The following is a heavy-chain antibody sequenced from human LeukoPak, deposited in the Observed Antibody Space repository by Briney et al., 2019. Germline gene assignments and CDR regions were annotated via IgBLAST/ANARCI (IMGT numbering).Heavy chain of an antibody. D-gene: IGHD4-11*01. CDR2: ISSSSSYI. CDR3: ARDTASNHRLYYYYYMDV. J-gene: IGHJ6*03. V-gene: IGHV3-21*01. Sequence: GGSLRLSCAASGFTFSSYSTNWVRQAPGKGLEWVSSISSSSSYIYYADSVKGRFTISRDNAKNSLYLQMNSLRAEDTAVYYCARDTASNHRLYYYYYMDVWGKGTTVTVSS. CDR1: GFTFSSYS.